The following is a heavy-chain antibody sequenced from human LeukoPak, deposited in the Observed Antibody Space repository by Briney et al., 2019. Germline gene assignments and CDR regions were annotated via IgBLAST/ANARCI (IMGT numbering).Heavy chain of an antibody. Sequence: GASVKVSCKASGYTFTSYGISWVRQAPGQGLEWMGWISAYNGSTNYAQKVQGRVTMTTDTSTNTAYMELRSLRSDDTAVYYCARGEHIVGATWAFDIWGQGTMVTVSS. CDR2: ISAYNGST. J-gene: IGHJ3*02. D-gene: IGHD1-26*01. CDR1: GYTFTSYG. V-gene: IGHV1-18*01. CDR3: ARGEHIVGATWAFDI.